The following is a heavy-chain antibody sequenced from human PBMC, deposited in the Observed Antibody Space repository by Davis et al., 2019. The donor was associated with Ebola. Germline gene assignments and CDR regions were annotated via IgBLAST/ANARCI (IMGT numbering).Heavy chain of an antibody. CDR2: INPNSGGT. J-gene: IGHJ3*02. V-gene: IGHV1-2*04. CDR3: ARRGGTKHLDAFDI. Sequence: ASVTVSCQASGYTFTGYYMHWVRQAPGQGLEWMGWINPNSGGTNYAQKFQGWVTMTRDTSIRPAYMELSRQRSDDTAVYYCARRGGTKHLDAFDIWGQGTMVTVSS. D-gene: IGHD3-16*01. CDR1: GYTFTGYY.